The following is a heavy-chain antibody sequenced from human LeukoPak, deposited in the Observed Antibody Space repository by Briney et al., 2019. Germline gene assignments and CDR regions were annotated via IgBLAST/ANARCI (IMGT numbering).Heavy chain of an antibody. CDR3: ARSITMIVVVIEGMFDY. Sequence: SETLSLTCTVSGGSISSSSYYWGWIRQPPGKGLEWIGSIYYSGSTYYNPSLKSRVTISVDTSKNQFSLKLSSVTAADTAVYYCARSITMIVVVIEGMFDYWGQGTLVTVSS. D-gene: IGHD3-22*01. CDR2: IYYSGST. CDR1: GGSISSSSYY. J-gene: IGHJ4*02. V-gene: IGHV4-39*07.